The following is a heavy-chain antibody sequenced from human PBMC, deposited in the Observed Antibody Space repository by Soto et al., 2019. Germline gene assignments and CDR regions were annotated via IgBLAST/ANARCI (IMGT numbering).Heavy chain of an antibody. CDR3: AREWDSSGYGRFDY. CDR2: IYHSGTF. J-gene: IGHJ4*02. CDR1: SGSMSSYY. Sequence: PETLSLTCTVSSGSMSSYYWSWIRQPPGKGLEWIGHIYHSGTFNYNPSLQSRVTISLDTSRNQFSLKLSSVTAADTAVYFCAREWDSSGYGRFDYWGQGTLVTVSS. V-gene: IGHV4-59*01. D-gene: IGHD3-22*01.